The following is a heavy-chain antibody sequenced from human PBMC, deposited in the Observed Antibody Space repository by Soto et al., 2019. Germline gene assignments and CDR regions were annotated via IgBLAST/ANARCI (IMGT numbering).Heavy chain of an antibody. CDR2: TSADNGNT. J-gene: IGHJ4*02. CDR3: ARGIAARPGALALGNFDY. D-gene: IGHD6-6*01. V-gene: IGHV1-18*01. Sequence: QVQLVQSGAEVKKPGASVKVSCKASGYTFTSYGISWVRQAPGQGLEWMGWTSADNGNTNYAQQLQGRVTMTTDTSTSTAYMELRSLRSDDTAVYYCARGIAARPGALALGNFDYWGQGTLVTVSS. CDR1: GYTFTSYG.